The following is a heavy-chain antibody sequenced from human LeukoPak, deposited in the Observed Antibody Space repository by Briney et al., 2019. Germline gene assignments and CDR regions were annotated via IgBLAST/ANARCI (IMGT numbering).Heavy chain of an antibody. Sequence: GGSLRLSCTTSGFIFGDYTISWVRQAPGKGLQWVSYISESGAAMYYADSVKGRFTISRDNAKNSLYLQMNSLRDGDTAVYYCARDSGNSFDYWGQGTLVTVSS. CDR1: GFIFGDYT. CDR3: ARDSGNSFDY. J-gene: IGHJ4*02. CDR2: ISESGAAM. V-gene: IGHV3-48*02.